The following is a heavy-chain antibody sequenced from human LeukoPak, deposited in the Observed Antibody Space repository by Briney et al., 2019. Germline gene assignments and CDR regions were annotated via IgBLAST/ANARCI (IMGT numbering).Heavy chain of an antibody. CDR1: GFTFGGYG. CDR3: TRYNNDHFDY. CDR2: IAYDGSRA. Sequence: GGSLRLSCAGSGFTFGGYGMHWFRQTPGKGLEWVAVIAYDGSRAFYADSVKGRFTISRDNSKNTMSVQMEDLRAEDTAVYYCTRYNNDHFDYWGQGTLVTVSS. D-gene: IGHD1-14*01. V-gene: IGHV3-33*01. J-gene: IGHJ4*02.